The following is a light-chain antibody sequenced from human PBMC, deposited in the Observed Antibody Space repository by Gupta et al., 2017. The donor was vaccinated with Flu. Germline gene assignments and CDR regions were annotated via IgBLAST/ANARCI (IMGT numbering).Light chain of an antibody. Sequence: DIVMTQSPDSLAVSLGEGATINCKSSQSVLYSSNNKNYLAWYQQKPGQPPKLLIYWASTREAGVPDRFSGSGSGTDFTLTISSLQAEDVAVYYCQRYYSTPPTFGGGTKVEIK. V-gene: IGKV4-1*01. CDR3: QRYYSTPPT. J-gene: IGKJ4*01. CDR1: QSVLYSSNNKNY. CDR2: WAS.